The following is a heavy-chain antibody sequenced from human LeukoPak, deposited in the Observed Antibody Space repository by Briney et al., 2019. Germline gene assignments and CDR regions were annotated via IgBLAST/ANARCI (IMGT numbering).Heavy chain of an antibody. CDR3: ARDESMVRGVIITGIFDY. Sequence: GGSLRLSCAASGFTFSSYSMNWVRQAPGKGLEWVAVISYDGSNKYCADSVKGRFTISRDNSKNTLYLQMNSLRAEDTAVYYCARDESMVRGVIITGIFDYWGQGTLVTVSS. CDR2: ISYDGSNK. D-gene: IGHD3-10*01. CDR1: GFTFSSYS. J-gene: IGHJ4*02. V-gene: IGHV3-30*03.